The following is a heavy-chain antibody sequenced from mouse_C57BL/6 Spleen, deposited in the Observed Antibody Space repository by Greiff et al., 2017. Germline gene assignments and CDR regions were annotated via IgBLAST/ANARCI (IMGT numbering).Heavy chain of an antibody. CDR1: GFTFSDAW. Sequence: EVKLEESGGGLVQPGGSMKLSCAASGFTFSDAWMDWVRQSPEKGLEWVAEIRNKANNHATYYAESVKGRFTISRDDSKSSVYLQMNSLRAEDTGIYYCTRPIYSNFYYAMDYWGQGTSVTVSS. CDR2: IRNKANNHAT. J-gene: IGHJ4*01. D-gene: IGHD2-5*01. CDR3: TRPIYSNFYYAMDY. V-gene: IGHV6-6*01.